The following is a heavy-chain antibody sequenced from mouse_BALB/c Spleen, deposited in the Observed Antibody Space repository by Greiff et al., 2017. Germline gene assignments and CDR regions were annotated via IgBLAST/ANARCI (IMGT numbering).Heavy chain of an antibody. D-gene: IGHD1-1*01. CDR2: INPYNDGT. CDR1: GYTFTSYV. J-gene: IGHJ1*01. Sequence: VQLKESGPELVKPGASVKMSCKASGYTFTSYVMHWVKQKPGQGLEWIGYINPYNDGTKYNEKFKGKATLTSDKSSSTAYMELSSLTSEDSAVYYCARGGYYYGSSLGWYFDVWGAGTTVTVSS. CDR3: ARGGYYYGSSLGWYFDV. V-gene: IGHV1-14*01.